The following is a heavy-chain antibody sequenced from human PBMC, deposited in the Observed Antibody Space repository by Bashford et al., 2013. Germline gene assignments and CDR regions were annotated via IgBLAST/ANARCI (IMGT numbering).Heavy chain of an antibody. J-gene: IGHJ2*01. V-gene: IGHV3-33*01. D-gene: IGHD3-10*01. Sequence: VRQAPGKGLEWVAVIWYDGSNQYYADSVKGRITISRDNSKNMMYLQMNSLRAEDTAVYYCARGVGAIRKWYFDLWGRGTLVTVSS. CDR3: ARGVGAIRKWYFDL. CDR2: IWYDGSNQ.